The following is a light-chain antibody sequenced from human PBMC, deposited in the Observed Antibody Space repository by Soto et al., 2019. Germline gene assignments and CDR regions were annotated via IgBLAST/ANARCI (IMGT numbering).Light chain of an antibody. CDR3: SSYSISSTLYV. CDR1: SSDVGGYNY. J-gene: IGLJ1*01. CDR2: DVS. V-gene: IGLV2-14*01. Sequence: QSALTQPASVSGSPGQSITLSCTGASSDVGGYNYVSWYQQHPGKAPKLLVYDVSNRPSGVSNRFSGSKSGNTASLTISGLQAEDGADYYCSSYSISSTLYVFGSGTKRTVL.